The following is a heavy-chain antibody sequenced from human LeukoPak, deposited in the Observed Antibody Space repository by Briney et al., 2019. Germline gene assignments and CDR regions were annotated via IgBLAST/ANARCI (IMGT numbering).Heavy chain of an antibody. D-gene: IGHD2-15*01. CDR2: IYPKSGGT. CDR3: ARERAVGHSAFDY. Sequence: ASVKVSCKASGYTFTDSYIHWVRQAPGQGLEWMGRIYPKSGGTTYTQKFQGRVTLTRDTSISTAYIELNRLRSDDTAVYYCARERAVGHSAFDYWGQGTLVTVSS. J-gene: IGHJ4*02. CDR1: GYTFTDSY. V-gene: IGHV1-2*06.